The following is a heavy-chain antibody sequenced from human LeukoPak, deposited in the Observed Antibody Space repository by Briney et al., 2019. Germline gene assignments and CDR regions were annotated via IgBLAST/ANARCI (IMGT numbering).Heavy chain of an antibody. CDR2: IYHTGRT. D-gene: IGHD6-13*01. J-gene: IGHJ4*02. CDR1: GGSIAGYNS. CDR3: ARMDYSAGYYFDY. Sequence: SETLSLTCAVSGGSIAGYNSWTGVRQPPGKGLEWIAEIYHTGRTNYNPSLKSRVTISVDKSNNQFSLRLSSVTAADTAVYYCARMDYSAGYYFDYWGQGTLVTVSS. V-gene: IGHV4-4*02.